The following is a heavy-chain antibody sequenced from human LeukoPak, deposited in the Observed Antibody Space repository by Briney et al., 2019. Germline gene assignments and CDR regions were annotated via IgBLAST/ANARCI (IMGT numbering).Heavy chain of an antibody. CDR1: GFTFGSYA. Sequence: GGSLRLSCSASGFTFGSYAMYWVRQAPGKGLEYVSTITNNGGSIYYADSVKGRFTISRDNSKNTLYLQMNSLRAEDTAVYYCAKPPIAYANSLYYFDNWGQGTLVTVSS. D-gene: IGHD2-2*01. V-gene: IGHV3-64*04. CDR2: ITNNGGSI. CDR3: AKPPIAYANSLYYFDN. J-gene: IGHJ4*02.